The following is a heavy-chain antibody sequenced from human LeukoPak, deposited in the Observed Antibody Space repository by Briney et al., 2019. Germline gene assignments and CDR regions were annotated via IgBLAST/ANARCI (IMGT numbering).Heavy chain of an antibody. CDR3: ARGEALRQNYVLDV. CDR1: GGSINGFY. D-gene: IGHD2/OR15-2a*01. Sequence: SETLSLTCTLSGGSINGFYWNWIRQSPGQGLEWIGHVYFSGSTNHNPSLNSRVSISVDTSKNQFSLKMTSVTAADTAVYYCARGEALRQNYVLDVWGQGTTVTVSS. V-gene: IGHV4-59*01. J-gene: IGHJ6*02. CDR2: VYFSGST.